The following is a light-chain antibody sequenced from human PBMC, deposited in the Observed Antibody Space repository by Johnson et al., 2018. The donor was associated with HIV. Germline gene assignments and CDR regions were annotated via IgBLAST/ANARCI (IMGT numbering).Light chain of an antibody. CDR1: SSNIGNNY. CDR2: DNN. Sequence: QSVLTQPPSVSAAPGQKVTISCSGSSSNIGNNYVSWYQQIPGTAPKLLIYDNNKRPSGIPDRFYGSKSGTSATLGITGLQTGDEADYYCGTWDSSLSAGEVFGTGTKVTGL. J-gene: IGLJ1*01. V-gene: IGLV1-51*01. CDR3: GTWDSSLSAGEV.